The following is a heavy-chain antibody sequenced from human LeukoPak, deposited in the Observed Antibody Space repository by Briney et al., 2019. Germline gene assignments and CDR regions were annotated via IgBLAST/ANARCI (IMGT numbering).Heavy chain of an antibody. Sequence: PGGSLRLSCAASGFTFSSYGMGWVRQTPGRGLDWVSAISASADSTYYADSVKGRFTISRDSSKNTLYLQMNSLSADDTAVYYCAKESRDFAPDSWGQGTLVTVSS. CDR1: GFTFSSYG. D-gene: IGHD3/OR15-3a*01. CDR2: ISASADST. J-gene: IGHJ4*02. CDR3: AKESRDFAPDS. V-gene: IGHV3-23*01.